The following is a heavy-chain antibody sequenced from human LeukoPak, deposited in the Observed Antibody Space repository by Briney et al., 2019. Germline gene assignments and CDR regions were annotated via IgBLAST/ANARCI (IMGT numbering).Heavy chain of an antibody. J-gene: IGHJ4*02. Sequence: SVKVSCKASGGTFSSYAISWVRQAPGQGLEWMGGIIPIFGTANYAQKFQGRVTITADESTSTAYMELSSLRSEDTAVYYCAVGYYYGSGSPLVNFDYWGQGTLVTVSS. CDR2: IIPIFGTA. CDR1: GGTFSSYA. D-gene: IGHD3-10*01. CDR3: AVGYYYGSGSPLVNFDY. V-gene: IGHV1-69*13.